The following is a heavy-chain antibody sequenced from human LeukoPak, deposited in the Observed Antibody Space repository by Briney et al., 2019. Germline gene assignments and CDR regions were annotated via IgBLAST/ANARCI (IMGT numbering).Heavy chain of an antibody. CDR3: ARVTVYGGNWFDR. CDR2: INSDGYNT. J-gene: IGHJ5*02. Sequence: GRSLRLSCATSGFSFSRYALHWVRQAPGKGLVWVSRINSDGYNTNYADSVKGRFTISRDNAKNTLYLQMNSLRAEDTAFYYCARVTVYGGNWFDRWGQGTLVTVSS. CDR1: GFSFSRYA. V-gene: IGHV3-74*01. D-gene: IGHD3-10*01.